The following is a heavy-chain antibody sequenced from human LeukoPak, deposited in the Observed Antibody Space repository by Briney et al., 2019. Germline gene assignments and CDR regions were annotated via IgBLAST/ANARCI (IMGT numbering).Heavy chain of an antibody. V-gene: IGHV7-4-1*02. CDR2: INTNTGNP. CDR3: GRDSLSEYYDSSGYSDY. J-gene: IGHJ4*02. CDR1: GYTFTSYA. Sequence: ASVKVSCKASGYTFTSYAMNWVRQAPGQGLEWMGWINTNTGNPTYAQGFTGRFVFSLDTSVSTAYLQISSLKAEGTAVYYCGRDSLSEYYDSSGYSDYWGQGTLVTVSS. D-gene: IGHD3-22*01.